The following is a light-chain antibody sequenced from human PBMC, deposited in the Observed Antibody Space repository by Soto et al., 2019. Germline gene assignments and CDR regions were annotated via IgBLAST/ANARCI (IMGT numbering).Light chain of an antibody. Sequence: DIQMNQSPSTLSASVGDRVTITCRAGQTINNWLAWYQQKPGKAPKLLIYKASYLQSWVPATFSASGSGTEFTLTIRSLQTDDFATYYGQQYKSYSSWTVGQGNKVEIK. J-gene: IGKJ1*01. CDR2: KAS. V-gene: IGKV1-5*03. CDR1: QTINNW. CDR3: QQYKSYSSWT.